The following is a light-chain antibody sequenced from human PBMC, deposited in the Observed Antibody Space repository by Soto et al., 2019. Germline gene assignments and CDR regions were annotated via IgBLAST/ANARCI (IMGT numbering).Light chain of an antibody. Sequence: ETVLTQSPATLSLSPGERATLSCRASQSVSRYLAWYQQKPGQGPRLLIYDASNRATVIPARFSGSGSGTDFTLTISSLEPEDFAIYYCQQRSNWPPITFGQGTRLEIK. CDR2: DAS. J-gene: IGKJ5*01. V-gene: IGKV3-11*01. CDR1: QSVSRY. CDR3: QQRSNWPPIT.